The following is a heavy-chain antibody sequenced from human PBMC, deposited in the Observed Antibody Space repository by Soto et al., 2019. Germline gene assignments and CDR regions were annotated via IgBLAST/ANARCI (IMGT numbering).Heavy chain of an antibody. V-gene: IGHV3-53*01. CDR3: APSVSRLFAFDV. CDR2: LYASDST. Sequence: GGSLRLPCAASGFTVSSHDMSWGRQTPGKGLEWVSILYASDSTFYADSVEGRFTISRDNSKNTVYLQLTGLRAEDTAVYCCAPSVSRLFAFDVWGQGTMVTVSS. CDR1: GFTVSSHD. D-gene: IGHD3-22*01. J-gene: IGHJ3*01.